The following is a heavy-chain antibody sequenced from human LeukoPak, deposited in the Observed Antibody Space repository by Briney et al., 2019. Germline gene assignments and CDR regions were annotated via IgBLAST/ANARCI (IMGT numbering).Heavy chain of an antibody. CDR2: ISSSSSYI. CDR1: GFTFSSYS. V-gene: IGHV3-21*04. D-gene: IGHD4-17*01. CDR3: AGEWVTTLRSGSGFDY. J-gene: IGHJ4*02. Sequence: GGSLRLSCAASGFTFSSYSMNWVRQAPGKGLEWVSSISSSSSYIYYADSVKGRFTISRDNAKNSLYLQMNSLRAEDTAVYYCAGEWVTTLRSGSGFDYWGQGTLVTVSS.